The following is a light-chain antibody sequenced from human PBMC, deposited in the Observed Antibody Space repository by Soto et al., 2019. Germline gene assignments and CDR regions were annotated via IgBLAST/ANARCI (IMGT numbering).Light chain of an antibody. Sequence: DVVLTQSPLSLPVTLGQPASISCRSTQSLVYSDGNIYLNWFQQRPGQSPRRLIYKVSNRDSGVPDRFSGSGSGTDFTLKISRVEADDVGVYYCMQGTHWPPITLGQGTRLEIK. CDR3: MQGTHWPPIT. V-gene: IGKV2-30*01. CDR1: QSLVYSDGNIY. CDR2: KVS. J-gene: IGKJ5*01.